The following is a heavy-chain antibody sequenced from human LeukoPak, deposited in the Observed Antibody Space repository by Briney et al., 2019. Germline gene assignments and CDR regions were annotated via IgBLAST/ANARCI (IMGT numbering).Heavy chain of an antibody. D-gene: IGHD4-17*01. CDR3: ARDLLADYGDYVLNWYFDL. Sequence: PSETLSLTCTVSGDSISDYYWSSIRQPAGKGLEWIGRIDISGSTNNNPSLKRRVSMSVDTSKNQFSLNLSSVTAADTAVYYCARDLLADYGDYVLNWYFDLWGRGTLVTVSS. CDR1: GDSISDYY. CDR2: IDISGST. V-gene: IGHV4-4*07. J-gene: IGHJ2*01.